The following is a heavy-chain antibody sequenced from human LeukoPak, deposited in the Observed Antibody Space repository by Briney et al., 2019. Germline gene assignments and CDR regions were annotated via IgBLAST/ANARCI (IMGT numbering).Heavy chain of an antibody. V-gene: IGHV1-69*06. Sequence: ASVKVSCKASGYTFTSYAISWVRQAPGQGLEWMGGIIPIFGTANYAQKFQGRVTITADKSTSTAYMELSSLRSEDTAVYYCARGYYDILTGYYTQGYAFDYWGRGTLVTVSS. J-gene: IGHJ4*02. CDR3: ARGYYDILTGYYTQGYAFDY. CDR2: IIPIFGTA. CDR1: GYTFTSYA. D-gene: IGHD3-9*01.